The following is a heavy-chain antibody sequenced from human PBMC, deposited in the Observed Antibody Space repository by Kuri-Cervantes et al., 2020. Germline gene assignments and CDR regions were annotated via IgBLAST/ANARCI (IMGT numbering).Heavy chain of an antibody. J-gene: IGHJ4*02. CDR2: IYNSGST. CDR3: SGTNSGYGIGGFDH. CDR1: GGSFSGYY. Sequence: SETLSPTCPVYGGSFSGYYWGWIRQPPGKGLEWIGYIYNSGSTNYNPSLKSRVTISVDTSKNQFTLKLSSVTAADTAVYYCSGTNSGYGIGGFDHWGQGTLVTVSS. D-gene: IGHD5-12*01. V-gene: IGHV4-59*01.